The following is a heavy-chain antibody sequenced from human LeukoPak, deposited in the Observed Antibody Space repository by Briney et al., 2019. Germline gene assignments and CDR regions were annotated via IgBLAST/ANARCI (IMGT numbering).Heavy chain of an antibody. Sequence: GGSLRLSCSASGFTFSTYWMTWVRQAPGKGLEWVANIRQDGDTKYYVDSVKGRFTISRDNAMNSLYLQMNSLRAEDTAIYYCARSLPYGTTWYGRSDFWGQGTLVTVSS. CDR2: IRQDGDTK. V-gene: IGHV3-7*03. CDR1: GFTFSTYW. J-gene: IGHJ4*02. D-gene: IGHD6-13*01. CDR3: ARSLPYGTTWYGRSDF.